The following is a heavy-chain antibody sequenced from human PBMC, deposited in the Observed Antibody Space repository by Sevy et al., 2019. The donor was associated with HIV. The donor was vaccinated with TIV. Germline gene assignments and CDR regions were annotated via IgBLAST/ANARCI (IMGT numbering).Heavy chain of an antibody. CDR3: ARDYSRRPGWFDP. CDR1: GFDVSNNY. CDR2: IYSSGTT. J-gene: IGHJ5*02. Sequence: GGCLRLSCAGSGFDVSNNYMSWVRQAPGKGLEWVSIIYSSGTTYYADSVKGRFTISRDKSKNTEYLQMSSLRADDTAFYHCARDYSRRPGWFDPWGQGTLVTVSS. V-gene: IGHV3-53*01. D-gene: IGHD6-13*01.